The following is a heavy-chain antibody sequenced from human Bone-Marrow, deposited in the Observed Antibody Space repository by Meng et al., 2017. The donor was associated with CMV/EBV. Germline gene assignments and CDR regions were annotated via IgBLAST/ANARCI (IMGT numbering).Heavy chain of an antibody. V-gene: IGHV1-2*02. J-gene: IGHJ6*02. CDR3: ARASTMRGPYGMDV. CDR1: GYTFNDYY. D-gene: IGHD2/OR15-2a*01. CDR2: INPNSGGT. Sequence: SGYTFNDYYMCWVRQAPGQGLEWLGWINPNSGGTNSAQKFQGRVTMTRDTSISTAYMELSRLRFDDTAVYYCARASTMRGPYGMDVWGQGTTVTVSS.